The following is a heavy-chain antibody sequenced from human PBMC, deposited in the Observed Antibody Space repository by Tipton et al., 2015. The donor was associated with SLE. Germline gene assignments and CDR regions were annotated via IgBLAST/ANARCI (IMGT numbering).Heavy chain of an antibody. V-gene: IGHV4-59*12. CDR3: ARDPNGGYGSFDY. Sequence: TLSLTCTVSYDSISSYFWSWVRQPPGQGLEWIGYVYYSGTTDYNPSLKSRVIISLHTSQNQFSLKLTSVTAADTAVYYCARDPNGGYGSFDYWGLGALVTVSS. CDR2: VYYSGTT. CDR1: YDSISSYF. J-gene: IGHJ4*02. D-gene: IGHD7-27*01.